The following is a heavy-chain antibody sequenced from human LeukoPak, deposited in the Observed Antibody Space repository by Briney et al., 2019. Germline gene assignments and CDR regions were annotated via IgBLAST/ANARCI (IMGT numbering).Heavy chain of an antibody. J-gene: IGHJ4*02. CDR3: ARDGLSSSWFFDY. V-gene: IGHV3-11*04. D-gene: IGHD6-13*01. Sequence: KPGGSLRLSCAASGFTFSDYYMSWIRQAPGKGLEWVSYISSSGSTIYYADSVKGRFTISRDNAKNTLYLQMNSLRAEDTAVYYCARDGLSSSWFFDYWGQGTLVTVSS. CDR1: GFTFSDYY. CDR2: ISSSGSTI.